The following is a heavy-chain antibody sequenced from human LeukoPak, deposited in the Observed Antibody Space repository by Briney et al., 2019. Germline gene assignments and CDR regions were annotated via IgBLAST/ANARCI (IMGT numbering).Heavy chain of an antibody. Sequence: SETLSLTCTVSGGSISSYYWSWIRQPPGKGLEWIGYIYYSGSTNYNPSLKSRVTISVDTSKNQFSLKLSSVAAADTAVYYCARAHSYDSSGYPHDAFDIWGQGTMVTVSS. V-gene: IGHV4-59*01. CDR1: GGSISSYY. D-gene: IGHD3-22*01. CDR3: ARAHSYDSSGYPHDAFDI. CDR2: IYYSGST. J-gene: IGHJ3*02.